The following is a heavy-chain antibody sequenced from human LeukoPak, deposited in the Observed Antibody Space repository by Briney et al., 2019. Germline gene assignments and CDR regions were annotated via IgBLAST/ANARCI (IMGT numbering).Heavy chain of an antibody. D-gene: IGHD3-16*01. V-gene: IGHV4-34*01. J-gene: IGHJ4*02. CDR3: AKHLGELRDY. CDR1: GGSFSGYY. Sequence: SETLSLTCAVYGGSFSGYYWSWIRQPPGKGLEWIGTIYSSGNSYYNPSLKSRVTISVDTSKNQFSLKLSSMTAADTAVYYCAKHLGELRDYWGRGTLVTVSS. CDR2: IYSSGNS.